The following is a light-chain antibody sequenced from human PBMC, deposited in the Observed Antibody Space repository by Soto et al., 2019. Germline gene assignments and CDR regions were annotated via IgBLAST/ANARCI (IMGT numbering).Light chain of an antibody. V-gene: IGKV3-20*01. J-gene: IGKJ1*01. CDR2: GAS. CDR1: QSVSNNY. Sequence: IVLTQSPVTLSLSPWERATRSCRASQSVSNNYLAWYQQKPGQAPRLLIYGASNRATGIPDRFSGSGSGTDFTLTISRLEPEDFAVYYCKQYGSSGTCGQGNKVDIK. CDR3: KQYGSSGT.